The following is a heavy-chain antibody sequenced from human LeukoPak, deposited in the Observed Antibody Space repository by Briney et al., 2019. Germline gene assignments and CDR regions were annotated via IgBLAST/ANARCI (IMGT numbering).Heavy chain of an antibody. CDR3: ARALYSGYGLDY. J-gene: IGHJ4*02. Sequence: GGSLRLSCAGSGFTFSTYGMHWVRKAPGKGLEWVAFIRYDGSNKYYADSVKGRFTISRDNAKNSLYLQMNSLRAEDTAVYYCARALYSGYGLDYWGQGTLVTVSS. CDR1: GFTFSTYG. D-gene: IGHD5-12*01. CDR2: IRYDGSNK. V-gene: IGHV3-30*02.